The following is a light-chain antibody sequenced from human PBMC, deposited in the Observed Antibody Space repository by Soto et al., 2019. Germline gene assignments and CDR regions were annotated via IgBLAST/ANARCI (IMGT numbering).Light chain of an antibody. CDR2: KAS. CDR1: QSISNW. V-gene: IGKV1-5*03. Sequence: DIQMTQSPSTLSASVGDRVTITCLASQSISNWLAWYQQKPGKAPKLLIYKASSLESGVPSRFSGSGSGTEFTLTISSLQPDDFATYYCQHYNSYSITFGQGTRLEIK. J-gene: IGKJ5*01. CDR3: QHYNSYSIT.